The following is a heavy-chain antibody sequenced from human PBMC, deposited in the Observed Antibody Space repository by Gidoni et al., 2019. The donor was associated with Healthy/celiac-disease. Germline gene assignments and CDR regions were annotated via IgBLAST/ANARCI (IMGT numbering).Heavy chain of an antibody. CDR1: GSTFTSYG. CDR3: ARGIDYGDEDKSGAFDI. V-gene: IGHV1-18*04. CDR2: ISAYNGNT. Sequence: QLHLVQSGAEVKKPGASVKVSCKASGSTFTSYGISWLRQAPGQGLEWMGWISAYNGNTNYAQKRQGRVNMTTDTSTSTAYMELRSLRSDDTAVYYCARGIDYGDEDKSGAFDIWGQGTMVTVSS. J-gene: IGHJ3*02. D-gene: IGHD4-17*01.